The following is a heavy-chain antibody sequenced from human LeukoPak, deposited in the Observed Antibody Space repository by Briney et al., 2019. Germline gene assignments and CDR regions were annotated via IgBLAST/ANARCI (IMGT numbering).Heavy chain of an antibody. Sequence: SETLSLTCTVSGGSISRGDYYWSWIRQPPGKGLEWIGYIYYSGSTYYNPSLKSRVTISVDTSKNQFSLKLSSVTAADTAVYYCARGAGAYSSSWYYFDYWGQGTLVTAPS. V-gene: IGHV4-30-4*01. J-gene: IGHJ4*02. CDR3: ARGAGAYSSSWYYFDY. CDR2: IYYSGST. CDR1: GGSISRGDYY. D-gene: IGHD6-13*01.